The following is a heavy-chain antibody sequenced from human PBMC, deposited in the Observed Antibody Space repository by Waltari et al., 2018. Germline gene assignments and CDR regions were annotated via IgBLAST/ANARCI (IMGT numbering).Heavy chain of an antibody. CDR1: GYTLTELS. D-gene: IGHD6-19*01. CDR2: FDDEDGET. CDR3: ATDLWVAGRVSDY. J-gene: IGHJ4*02. V-gene: IGHV1-24*01. Sequence: QVQLVQSGAEVKKPGASVTVSCTVSGYTLTELSMHWVRQAPGKGLEWMGGFDDEDGETIYAKKCQGRVTMSEETHTDTAYMELSSLRSEDTAVYYWATDLWVAGRVSDYWGQGTLVTGSS.